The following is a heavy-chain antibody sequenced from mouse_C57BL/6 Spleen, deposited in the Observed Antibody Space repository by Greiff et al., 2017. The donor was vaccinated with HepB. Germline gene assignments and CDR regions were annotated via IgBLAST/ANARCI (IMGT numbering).Heavy chain of an antibody. V-gene: IGHV1-69*01. CDR3: ACLAPLATVAPYAMGC. J-gene: IGHJ4*01. CDR1: GYTFTSYW. Sequence: VQLQQPGAELVMPGASVKLSCKASGYTFTSYWMHWVKQRPGQGLEWIGEIDPSDSYTNYNQKFKGKSTLTVDKSSSTAYMQLSSLTSEASAVYYCACLAPLATVAPYAMGCWGQVTTVSASS. CDR2: IDPSDSYT. D-gene: IGHD1-1*01.